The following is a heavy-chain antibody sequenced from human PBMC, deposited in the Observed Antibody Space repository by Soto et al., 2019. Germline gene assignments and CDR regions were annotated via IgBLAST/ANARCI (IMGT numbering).Heavy chain of an antibody. CDR3: ARDGFHYGSVDY. J-gene: IGHJ4*02. V-gene: IGHV4-34*01. D-gene: IGHD3-10*01. Sequence: QVQLQQWGAGLLKPSETLSLTCGVYGGSFSDYYWSWIRQPPGKGLEWIGEINHSGSTNYNPSLKSRVTISLDASKSQFSLKLSSVSAADTALYYCARDGFHYGSVDYWGQGTLVTVSS. CDR2: INHSGST. CDR1: GGSFSDYY.